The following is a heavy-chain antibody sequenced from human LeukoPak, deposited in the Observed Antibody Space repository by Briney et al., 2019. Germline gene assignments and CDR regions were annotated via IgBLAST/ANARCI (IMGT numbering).Heavy chain of an antibody. V-gene: IGHV1-18*01. CDR2: ISAYNGNT. J-gene: IGHJ6*02. CDR3: ARDPFDHGIAVAGHYGMGV. D-gene: IGHD6-19*01. Sequence: VASVKVSCKASGYTFTSYGISWVRQAPGQGLEWMGWISAYNGNTNYAQKLQGRVTMTTDTSTSTAYMELRSLRSDDTAVYYCARDPFDHGIAVAGHYGMGVWGQGTTVTVSS. CDR1: GYTFTSYG.